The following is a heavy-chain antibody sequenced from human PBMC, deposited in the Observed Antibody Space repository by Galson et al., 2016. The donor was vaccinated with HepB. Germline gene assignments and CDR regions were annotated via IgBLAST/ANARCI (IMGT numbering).Heavy chain of an antibody. CDR3: ARAGGVANGYALDI. CDR2: IKEDGSQK. Sequence: SLRLSCAVSGFTFNSHWMTWIRQAPGQGLEWVAKIKEDGSQKYYVDSVQGRFTISRDNAKNSLYLQMNSLRAEDTAVYYCARAGGVANGYALDIWGQGTMVSASS. CDR1: GFTFNSHW. J-gene: IGHJ3*02. V-gene: IGHV3-7*04. D-gene: IGHD1-26*01.